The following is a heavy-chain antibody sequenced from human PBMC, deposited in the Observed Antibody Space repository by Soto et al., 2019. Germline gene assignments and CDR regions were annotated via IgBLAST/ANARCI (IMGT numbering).Heavy chain of an antibody. CDR2: IYYSGST. V-gene: IGHV4-59*08. D-gene: IGHD6-13*01. J-gene: IGHJ6*02. CDR1: GGSISSYY. Sequence: SETLSLTCTVSGGSISSYYWSWIRQPPGKGLEWIGYIYYSGSTNYSPSFQGHVTISADKSISTAYLQRSSLKASDTAMYYCARHAKLGYYYYGMDVWGQGTTVTVSS. CDR3: ARHAKLGYYYYGMDV.